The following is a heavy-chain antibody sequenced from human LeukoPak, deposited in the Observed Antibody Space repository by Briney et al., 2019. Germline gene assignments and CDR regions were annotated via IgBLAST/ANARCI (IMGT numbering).Heavy chain of an antibody. J-gene: IGHJ4*02. V-gene: IGHV3-23*01. CDR2: ISGSGGST. D-gene: IGHD3-22*01. Sequence: GGSLRLSCAASGFTFSSYAMSWVRQAPGKGLEWVSAISGSGGSTYYADSVKGRFTISRDNSKNTLYLQMNSLRAEDTAVYYCAKGGSGRITMIVVVINYFDYWGQGTLVTVSS. CDR3: AKGGSGRITMIVVVINYFDY. CDR1: GFTFSSYA.